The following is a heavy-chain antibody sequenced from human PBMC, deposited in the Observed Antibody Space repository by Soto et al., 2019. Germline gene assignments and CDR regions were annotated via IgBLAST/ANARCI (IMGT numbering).Heavy chain of an antibody. D-gene: IGHD3-22*01. CDR1: GFSLSTSGMR. CDR3: ARMRSDYDSSGLDY. J-gene: IGHJ4*02. CDR2: IDWDEDR. Sequence: SGPTLVNPTETLTLTCTFSGFSLSTSGMRVSWIRQAPGKALEWLARIDWDEDRFYSTSLKTRLAISKDTSKNQVVLTMTKMDPVDTATYYCARMRSDYDSSGLDYWGQGILVTVSS. V-gene: IGHV2-70*04.